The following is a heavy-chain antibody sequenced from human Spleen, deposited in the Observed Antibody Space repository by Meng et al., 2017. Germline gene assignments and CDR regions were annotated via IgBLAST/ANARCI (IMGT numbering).Heavy chain of an antibody. CDR2: ISSSSSNI. Sequence: GGSLRLSCAASGFTFSRNNMNWVRQAPGKGLEWVSSISSSSSNIYYADSVKGRFTISRDNAKNSQYLQMNSLRVEDTAVYYCARLQGSGSSLEYWGQGTQVTVSS. D-gene: IGHD3-10*01. CDR1: GFTFSRNN. CDR3: ARLQGSGSSLEY. J-gene: IGHJ4*02. V-gene: IGHV3-21*01.